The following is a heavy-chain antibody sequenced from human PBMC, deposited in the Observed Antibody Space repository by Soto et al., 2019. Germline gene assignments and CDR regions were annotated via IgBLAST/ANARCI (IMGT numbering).Heavy chain of an antibody. J-gene: IGHJ4*02. CDR2: ISSDGSNK. CDR1: GFTFSSHA. V-gene: IGHV3-30-3*01. Sequence: QVQLVESGGGVVQPGRSLRLSCAVSGFTFSSHAMHWVRQAPGKGLEWVTLISSDGSNKYYADSVKGRFTTSRDNSKNKMYLQMSSLGVEDTAVYYCARDDEGGSDCDLGYWGQGALVTVSS. CDR3: ARDDEGGSDCDLGY. D-gene: IGHD1-26*01.